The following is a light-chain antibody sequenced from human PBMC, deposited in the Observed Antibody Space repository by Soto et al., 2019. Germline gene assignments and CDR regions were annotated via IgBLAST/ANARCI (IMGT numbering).Light chain of an antibody. CDR2: DNY. Sequence: QSVLTQPPSVSAAPGQKVTISCSGSTSNIGNNYVSWYQQLPGSAPKLLIYDNYQRPSGIPDRFSGSKSGTSATLAITGLQTGDEADYYCGTWDSSLSVGRVFGGGTKLTV. V-gene: IGLV1-51*01. CDR3: GTWDSSLSVGRV. CDR1: TSNIGNNY. J-gene: IGLJ3*02.